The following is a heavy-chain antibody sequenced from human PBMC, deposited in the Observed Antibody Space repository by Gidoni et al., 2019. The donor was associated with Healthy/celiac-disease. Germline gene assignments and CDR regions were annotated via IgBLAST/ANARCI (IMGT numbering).Heavy chain of an antibody. D-gene: IGHD6-19*01. CDR3: ARAYSSGWYPNFDY. CDR2: IYYSGST. J-gene: IGHJ4*02. V-gene: IGHV4-59*01. CDR1: GGSISSYY. Sequence: QVQLQESGPGLVKPSETLSLTCTVSGGSISSYYWSWIRQPPGKGLEWIGYIYYSGSTNYNPSLKSRVTISVDTSKNQFSLKLSSVTAADTAVYYCARAYSSGWYPNFDYWGQGTLVTVSS.